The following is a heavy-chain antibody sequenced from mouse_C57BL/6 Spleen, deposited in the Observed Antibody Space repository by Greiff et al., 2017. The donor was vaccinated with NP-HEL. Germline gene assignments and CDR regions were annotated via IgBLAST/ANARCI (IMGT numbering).Heavy chain of an antibody. CDR3: ARSDYGSSPAWFAY. Sequence: QVQLKQSGAELVKPGASVKISCKASGYAFSSYWMNWVKQRPGKGLEWIGQIYPGDGDTNYNGKFKGKATLTADKSSSTAYMQLSSLTSEDSAVYFCARSDYGSSPAWFAYWGQGTLVTVSA. J-gene: IGHJ3*01. CDR1: GYAFSSYW. D-gene: IGHD1-1*01. CDR2: IYPGDGDT. V-gene: IGHV1-80*01.